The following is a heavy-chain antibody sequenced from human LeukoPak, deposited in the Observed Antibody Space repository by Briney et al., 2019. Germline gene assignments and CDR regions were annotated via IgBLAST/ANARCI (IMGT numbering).Heavy chain of an antibody. CDR1: GFTFSSYW. Sequence: GGSLGLSCAASGFTFSSYWMHWVRQGPRKGLVWVSRINSDGSSTNYADTVKGRFTISRDNANNTLYLQMNSLRAEDTAVYYCARSVNYSPADYWGQGTLVTVSS. CDR3: ARSVNYSPADY. D-gene: IGHD1-26*01. CDR2: INSDGSST. V-gene: IGHV3-74*01. J-gene: IGHJ4*02.